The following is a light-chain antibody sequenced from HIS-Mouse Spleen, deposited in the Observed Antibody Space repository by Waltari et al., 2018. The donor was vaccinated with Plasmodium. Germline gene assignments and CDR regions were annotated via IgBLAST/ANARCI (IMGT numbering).Light chain of an antibody. J-gene: IGKJ1*01. CDR3: QQHSNWPRT. CDR2: DAS. Sequence: DILLTHSPATLSLSPGESATPYRRDSQSVSSYLAWYQQKPSQAPRLLIYDASNRAPHSAARFSSSGSGTDFTLTISSLGPEDYAVYYCQQHSNWPRTFGQGTKVEIK. V-gene: IGKV3-11*01. CDR1: QSVSSY.